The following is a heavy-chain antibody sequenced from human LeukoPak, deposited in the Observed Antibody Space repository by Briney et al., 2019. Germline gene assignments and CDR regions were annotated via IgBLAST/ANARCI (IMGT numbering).Heavy chain of an antibody. CDR3: ATPDY. Sequence: ASVKVSCKASGYTFTGYYMHWVRQAPGQGLEWMGWINPNSGGTNYAQKFQGRVTMTEDTSTDTAYMELSSLRSEDTAVYYCATPDYWGQGTLVTVSS. J-gene: IGHJ4*02. CDR1: GYTFTGYY. CDR2: INPNSGGT. V-gene: IGHV1-2*02.